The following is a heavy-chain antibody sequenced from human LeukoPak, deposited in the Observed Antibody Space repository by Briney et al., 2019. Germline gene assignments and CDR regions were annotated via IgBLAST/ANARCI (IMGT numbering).Heavy chain of an antibody. D-gene: IGHD5-18*01. CDR2: ISGSGGST. V-gene: IGHV3-23*01. J-gene: IGHJ4*02. CDR3: AKDIQGAN. Sequence: PGRSMRLSCAASGFTFSNYAMTWVRQAPGKGLEWVSAISGSGGSTYYADSVKGRFTISRDNSKNTLYLQMNSLRAEDTAIYYCAKDIQGANWGQGTLVTVSS. CDR1: GFTFSNYA.